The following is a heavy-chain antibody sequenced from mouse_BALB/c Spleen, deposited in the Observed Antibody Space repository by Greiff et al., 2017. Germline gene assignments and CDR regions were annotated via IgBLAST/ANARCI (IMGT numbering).Heavy chain of an antibody. J-gene: IGHJ4*01. CDR1: GFTFSSYA. D-gene: IGHD2-3*01. Sequence: EVKLVESGGGLVKPGGSLKLSCAASGFTFSSYAMSWVRQTPEKRLEWVASISSGGSTYYPDSVKGRFTISRDNARNILYLQMSSLRSEDTAMYYCARDGYYAYAMDYWGQGTSGTVSS. CDR2: ISSGGST. CDR3: ARDGYYAYAMDY. V-gene: IGHV5-6-5*01.